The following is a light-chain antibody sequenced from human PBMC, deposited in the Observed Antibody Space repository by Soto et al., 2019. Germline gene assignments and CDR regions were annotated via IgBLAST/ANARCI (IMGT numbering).Light chain of an antibody. J-gene: IGKJ1*01. Sequence: EIVMTQVPATLYVSPGERATLSCRASQSIKHYVAWFQQKPGQAPRLLIYGASTRATAIPARFSGSGSGTEFTLSISSLQSEDFAVYYCQQYNTWPRTFGQGTKVDIK. CDR3: QQYNTWPRT. V-gene: IGKV3-15*01. CDR1: QSIKHY. CDR2: GAS.